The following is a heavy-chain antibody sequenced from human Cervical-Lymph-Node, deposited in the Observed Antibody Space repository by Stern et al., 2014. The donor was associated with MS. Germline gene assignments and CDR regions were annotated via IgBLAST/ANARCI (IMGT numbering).Heavy chain of an antibody. J-gene: IGHJ4*02. D-gene: IGHD3-3*01. CDR1: GFTFSDYY. V-gene: IGHV3-11*01. CDR3: ARPRGYAGGHYPVDY. CDR2: ISSSGRTL. Sequence: VQLVESGGGLVKPGGSLRLSCAASGFTFSDYYMSWIRQAPGKGLEWVAYISSSGRTLKYAESVKGRFTISWDNAENSLYLQMNSLRVEDTATYYCARPRGYAGGHYPVDYWGQGTLVTVSS.